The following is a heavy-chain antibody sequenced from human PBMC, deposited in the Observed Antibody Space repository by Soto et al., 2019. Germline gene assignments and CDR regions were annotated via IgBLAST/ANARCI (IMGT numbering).Heavy chain of an antibody. CDR2: IWFDGSDA. Sequence: PGGSLRLSCAASGFAFSSYGMHWVRQAPGKGLEWVAFIWFDGSDALYSDSVKGRFSITRDNSKNTLFLQLNSLRGDDTAVYYCAREGYCSGGGCSGGMDVWGQGTTVTVSS. CDR1: GFAFSSYG. J-gene: IGHJ6*02. CDR3: AREGYCSGGGCSGGMDV. V-gene: IGHV3-33*01. D-gene: IGHD2-15*01.